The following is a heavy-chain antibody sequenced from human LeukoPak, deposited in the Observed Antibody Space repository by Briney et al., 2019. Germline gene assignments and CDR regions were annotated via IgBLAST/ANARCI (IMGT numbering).Heavy chain of an antibody. J-gene: IGHJ4*02. V-gene: IGHV4-59*01. CDR3: ASRGYSYGYVDY. Sequence: SETLSLTCTVSGGSISSYYWSWIRRPPGKGLEWIGYIYYSGSTNYNPSLKSRVTISVDTSKNQFSLKLSSVTAADTAVYYCASRGYSYGYVDYWGQGTLVTVSS. D-gene: IGHD5-18*01. CDR2: IYYSGST. CDR1: GGSISSYY.